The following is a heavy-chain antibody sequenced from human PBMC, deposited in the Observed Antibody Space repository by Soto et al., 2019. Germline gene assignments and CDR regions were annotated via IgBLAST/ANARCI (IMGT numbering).Heavy chain of an antibody. CDR3: ARVGPAAPPGWFDP. V-gene: IGHV1-69*06. D-gene: IGHD2-2*01. Sequence: GASVKVSCKASGGTFSSYAISWVRQAPGQGLEWMGGIIPIFGTANYAQKFQGRVTITADKSTSTAYMELSNLRSEDTAVYYCARVGPAAPPGWFDPWGQGTLVTVSS. CDR1: GGTFSSYA. CDR2: IIPIFGTA. J-gene: IGHJ5*02.